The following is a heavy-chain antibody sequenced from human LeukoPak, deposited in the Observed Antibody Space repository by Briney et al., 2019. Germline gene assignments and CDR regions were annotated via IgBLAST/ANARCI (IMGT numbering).Heavy chain of an antibody. J-gene: IGHJ1*01. D-gene: IGHD3-22*01. CDR1: GGTFSSYA. CDR3: AKAWYDSSGYQEYFQH. Sequence: ASVKVSCEASGGTFSSYAISWVRQAPGQGLEWMGGIIPIFGTANYAQKFQGRVTITADKSTSTAYMELSSLRAEDTAVYYCAKAWYDSSGYQEYFQHWGQGTLVTVSS. V-gene: IGHV1-69*06. CDR2: IIPIFGTA.